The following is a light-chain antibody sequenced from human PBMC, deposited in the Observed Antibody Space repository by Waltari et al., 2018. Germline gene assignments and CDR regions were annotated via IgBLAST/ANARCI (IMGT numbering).Light chain of an antibody. J-gene: IGKJ4*01. CDR3: QQYYRTPLT. CDR2: WAS. CDR1: QSVLYSSNNKNY. Sequence: DIVMTQSQDSLPVSLGERATINCKSSQSVLYSSNNKNYLAWYQQKPGQPPKLLIYWASTRESGVPDRFSGSGSGTDFTLTISSLQAEDVAVYYCQQYYRTPLTFGGGTKVEIK. V-gene: IGKV4-1*01.